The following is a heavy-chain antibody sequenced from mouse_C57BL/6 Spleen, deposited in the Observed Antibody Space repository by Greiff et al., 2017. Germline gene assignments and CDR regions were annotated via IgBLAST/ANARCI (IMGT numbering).Heavy chain of an antibody. D-gene: IGHD1-1*01. V-gene: IGHV14-1*01. CDR3: TTHYCDSVYDLDY. CDR1: GYNFKGYC. J-gene: IGHJ2*01. Sequence: VHLKQSGAELVRPGASVKLSCTASGYNFKGYCMHWVKQRPEQGLEWIGRIDPEDGDTDYTPKFQGKATMTADTSSNTAYLQLSSLTSEDTAVYYCTTHYCDSVYDLDYWGQGTTVTVSS. CDR2: IDPEDGDT.